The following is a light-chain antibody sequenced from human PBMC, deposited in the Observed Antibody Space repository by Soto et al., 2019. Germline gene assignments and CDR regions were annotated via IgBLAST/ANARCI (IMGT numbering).Light chain of an antibody. CDR2: GAS. J-gene: IGKJ3*01. CDR3: QHYGRSDPIT. CDR1: QTISSSS. Sequence: EIVLTQSPGTLSLSPGGRATLSCRTSQTISSSSLAWYLQRPGQAPRLLIYGASTRATGVPDRFSGRGSGTDFTLTISRLEPEDFAVYYCQHYGRSDPITFGPGTKVDIK. V-gene: IGKV3-20*01.